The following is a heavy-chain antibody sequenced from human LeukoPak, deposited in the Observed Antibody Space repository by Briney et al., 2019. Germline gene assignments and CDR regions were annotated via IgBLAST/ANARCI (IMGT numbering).Heavy chain of an antibody. CDR1: GYSFTSYW. J-gene: IGHJ2*01. D-gene: IGHD3-22*01. V-gene: IGHV5-51*01. CDR3: ARPLRHYYDGSGYWYFDV. Sequence: GESLKISCKGSGYSFTSYWIGWVRQMPGKGLEWMGIIYPGDSDTTYSPSFQGQVTFTADKSISIAYLQWSSLKASDTAMYYCARPLRHYYDGSGYWYFDVWGRGTLVTVSS. CDR2: IYPGDSDT.